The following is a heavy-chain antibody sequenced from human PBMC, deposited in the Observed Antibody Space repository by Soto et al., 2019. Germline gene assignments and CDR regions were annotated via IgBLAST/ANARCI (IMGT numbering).Heavy chain of an antibody. J-gene: IGHJ4*02. CDR2: IYYSGST. V-gene: IGHV4-59*06. CDR3: ARGRTALDY. Sequence: PSETLSLTCNVSGGSIYTYYWNWIRQSPGKGLEWIGYIYYSGSTYYNPSLKSRVTISVDTSKNQFSLKLSSVTAADTAVYYCARGRTALDYWGQGTLVTVSS. D-gene: IGHD5-18*01. CDR1: GGSIYTYY.